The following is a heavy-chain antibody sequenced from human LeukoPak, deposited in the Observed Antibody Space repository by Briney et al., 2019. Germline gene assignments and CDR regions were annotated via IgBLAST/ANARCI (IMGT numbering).Heavy chain of an antibody. CDR3: ARQNPRYGDYLRWFDP. V-gene: IGHV4-59*08. D-gene: IGHD4-17*01. CDR1: GGSISSYY. CDR2: IYYSGST. J-gene: IGHJ5*02. Sequence: SETLSLTCTVSGGSISSYYWNWLRQPPGKGLEWIGYIYYSGSTNYNPSLKSRVTISVDTSKNQFSLKLSSVTAADTAVYYCARQNPRYGDYLRWFDPWGQGTLVTVSS.